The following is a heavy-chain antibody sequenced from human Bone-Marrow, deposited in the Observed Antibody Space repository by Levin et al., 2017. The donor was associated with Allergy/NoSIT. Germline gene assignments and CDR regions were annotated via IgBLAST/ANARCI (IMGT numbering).Heavy chain of an antibody. Sequence: GSGPTLVKPTQTLTLTCTFSGFSLSTSGMCVSWIRQPPGKALEWLALIDWDDDKYYSTSLKTRLTISKDTSKNQVVLTMTNMDPVDTATYYCARGSSGYYYWDWFDPWGQGTLVTVSS. CDR2: IDWDDDK. J-gene: IGHJ5*02. CDR1: GFSLSTSGMC. D-gene: IGHD3-22*01. V-gene: IGHV2-70*12. CDR3: ARGSSGYYYWDWFDP.